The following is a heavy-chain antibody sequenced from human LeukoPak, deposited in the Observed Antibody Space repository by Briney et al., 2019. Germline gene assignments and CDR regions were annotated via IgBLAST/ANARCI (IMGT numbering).Heavy chain of an antibody. CDR2: MNPNSGNT. J-gene: IGHJ4*02. CDR1: GGTFSSYA. D-gene: IGHD5-18*01. Sequence: ASVKVSCKASGGTFSSYAISWVRQAPGQGLEWMGWMNPNSGNTGYAQKFQGRVTMTRNTSISTANMELSSLRSEDTAVYYCARGLARTSMVTRGGVRFDYWGQGTLVTVSS. CDR3: ARGLARTSMVTRGGVRFDY. V-gene: IGHV1-8*02.